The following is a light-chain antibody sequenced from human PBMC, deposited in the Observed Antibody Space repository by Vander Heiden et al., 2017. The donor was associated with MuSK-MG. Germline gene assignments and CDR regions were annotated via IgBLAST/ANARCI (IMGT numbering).Light chain of an antibody. J-gene: IGLJ2*01. CDR1: SSDVGGYND. V-gene: IGLV2-14*03. CDR3: SSYTSSSTPV. Sequence: QSALTQPASVSASPGQPITISCTGTSSDVGGYNDVSWQQQQPGKAHKLMSYDVSNRPSGVANRSAGSKSGNTALLTSSGLQAEDEDDYYCSSYTSSSTPVLGGGTKVTVL. CDR2: DVS.